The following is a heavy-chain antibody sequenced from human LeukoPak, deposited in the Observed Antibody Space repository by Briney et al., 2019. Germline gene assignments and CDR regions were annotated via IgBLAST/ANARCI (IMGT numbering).Heavy chain of an antibody. CDR2: ISLNGAGT. V-gene: IGHV3-9*01. Sequence: GGSLRLSFAATGFTFKEYGMHWVRHPPGKGRERVSGISLNGAGTDYADSVKGRFTISRDNARNSLYLQLSSLRPEDTALYYCAKHLIPTNTYIFYGLDVWGQGTTVTVSS. CDR3: AKHLIPTNTYIFYGLDV. D-gene: IGHD1-26*01. CDR1: GFTFKEYG. J-gene: IGHJ6*02.